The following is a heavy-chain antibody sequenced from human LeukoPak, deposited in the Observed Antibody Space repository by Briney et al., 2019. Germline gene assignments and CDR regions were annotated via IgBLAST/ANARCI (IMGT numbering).Heavy chain of an antibody. CDR3: ARASGPFDY. CDR2: IWNDGSNK. J-gene: IGHJ4*02. Sequence: GRSLRLSCAASGCTFSIYGMHWVRQAPGKGLEWVAVIWNDGSNKYYADSVKGRFTISRDNSKNTLYLQMNSLRAEDTAVYSCARASGPFDYWGQGTLVTVSS. CDR1: GCTFSIYG. V-gene: IGHV3-33*01. D-gene: IGHD3-10*01.